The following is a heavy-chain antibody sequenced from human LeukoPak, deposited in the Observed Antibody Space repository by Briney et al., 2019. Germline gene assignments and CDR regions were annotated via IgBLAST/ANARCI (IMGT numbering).Heavy chain of an antibody. CDR1: GFTFTSYE. Sequence: GGSLRLSCAASGFTFTSYEMNWVRQAPGKGPEWVSYISISGTTTYYADSVKGRFTISRDNSKNSLYLQMNSLRAEDTAVYYCARGHGSVDYWGQGTLVTVSA. J-gene: IGHJ4*02. CDR2: ISISGTTT. V-gene: IGHV3-48*03. CDR3: ARGHGSVDY.